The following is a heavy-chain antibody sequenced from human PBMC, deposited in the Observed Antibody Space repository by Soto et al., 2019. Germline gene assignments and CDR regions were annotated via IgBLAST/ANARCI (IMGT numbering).Heavy chain of an antibody. CDR3: ARLLGGSGSFIDY. J-gene: IGHJ4*02. Sequence: EVQLVESGGGLVQPGGSLRLSCAASGFIFSGYWMHWVRQAPGKGLVWVSRINSDGSTTSYADSVKGRFTISRDNAKNTMYLQMSSLRAEETAVYYCARLLGGSGSFIDYWGQGTLVTVSS. D-gene: IGHD3-10*01. CDR2: INSDGSTT. V-gene: IGHV3-74*01. CDR1: GFIFSGYW.